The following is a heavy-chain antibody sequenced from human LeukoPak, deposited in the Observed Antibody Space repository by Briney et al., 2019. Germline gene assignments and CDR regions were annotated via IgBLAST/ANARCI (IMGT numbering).Heavy chain of an antibody. D-gene: IGHD3-3*01. CDR3: AKDKGDFWSGHHY. Sequence: PGRSLRLSCAASGFTFSSYGMHWVRQAPGKGLEWVAVISYDGSNKYYADSVKGRFTISRDNSKNTLYLQMNSLRAEDTAVYYCAKDKGDFWSGHHYWGQGTLVTVSS. V-gene: IGHV3-30*18. CDR1: GFTFSSYG. J-gene: IGHJ4*02. CDR2: ISYDGSNK.